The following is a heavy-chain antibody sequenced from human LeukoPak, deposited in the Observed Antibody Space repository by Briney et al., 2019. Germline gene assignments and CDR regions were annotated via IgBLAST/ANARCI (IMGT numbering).Heavy chain of an antibody. CDR3: ARGLRYFDWLSRGGYYFDY. J-gene: IGHJ4*02. V-gene: IGHV4-34*01. CDR1: GGPFSGYY. Sequence: SETLSLTCAVYGGPFSGYYWSWIRQPPGKGLEWIGEINHSGSTNYNPSLKSRVTISVDTSKNQFSLKLSSVTAADTAVYYCARGLRYFDWLSRGGYYFDYWGQGTLVTVSS. D-gene: IGHD3-9*01. CDR2: INHSGST.